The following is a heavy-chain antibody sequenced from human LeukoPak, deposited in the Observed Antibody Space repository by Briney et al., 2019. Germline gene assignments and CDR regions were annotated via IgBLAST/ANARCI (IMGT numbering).Heavy chain of an antibody. CDR1: GFTFSSYG. D-gene: IGHD4-17*01. Sequence: GGTLRLSCAASGFTFSSYGMSWVRQAPGKGLEWVSAISGSGGSTYYADSVKGRFTISRDNSKNTLYLQMNSLRAEDTAVYYCAKDLAYGDYFDYWGQGALVTVSS. CDR2: ISGSGGST. J-gene: IGHJ4*02. CDR3: AKDLAYGDYFDY. V-gene: IGHV3-23*01.